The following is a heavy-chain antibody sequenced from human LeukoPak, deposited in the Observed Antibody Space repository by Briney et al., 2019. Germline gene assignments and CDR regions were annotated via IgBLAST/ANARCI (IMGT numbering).Heavy chain of an antibody. CDR1: GFSFSRYP. Sequence: GGSLRLSCAASGFSFSRYPMGWVRQAPGKGLEWVSGISAGGDGTYHADPVKGRFTISRDNSKNTLYLQMNSLRAEDTAVYYCARVGSVVVVAATRGEWFDPWGQGTLVTVSS. V-gene: IGHV3-23*01. J-gene: IGHJ5*02. CDR3: ARVGSVVVVAATRGEWFDP. CDR2: ISAGGDGT. D-gene: IGHD2-15*01.